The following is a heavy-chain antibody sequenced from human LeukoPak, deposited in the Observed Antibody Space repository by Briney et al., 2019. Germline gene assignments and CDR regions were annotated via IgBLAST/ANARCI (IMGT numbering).Heavy chain of an antibody. CDR1: GFTFRSYW. Sequence: GGSPRLSCAASGFTFRSYWMSWLRQAPGKGPEWVSYISSSGSTIYYADSVKGRFTISRDNAKNSLYLQMNSLRAEDTAVYYCARVLVGAVDYWGQGTLVTVSS. D-gene: IGHD1-26*01. V-gene: IGHV3-48*04. CDR2: ISSSGSTI. J-gene: IGHJ4*02. CDR3: ARVLVGAVDY.